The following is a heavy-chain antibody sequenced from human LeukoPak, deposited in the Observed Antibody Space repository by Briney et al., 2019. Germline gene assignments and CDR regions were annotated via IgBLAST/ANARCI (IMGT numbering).Heavy chain of an antibody. D-gene: IGHD3-10*01. V-gene: IGHV3-30*02. J-gene: IGHJ6*03. CDR3: ARDGTVLLWFGESDYYYMDV. CDR2: ILSDGSTK. CDR1: GIAFNQYS. Sequence: PGGPLRLSCTASGIAFNQYSMHWVRQAPGKGLEWVAFILSDGSTKYYEDSVKGRFTISRDNSKNTLYLQMNSLRAEDTAVYYCARDGTVLLWFGESDYYYMDVWGKGTTVTVSS.